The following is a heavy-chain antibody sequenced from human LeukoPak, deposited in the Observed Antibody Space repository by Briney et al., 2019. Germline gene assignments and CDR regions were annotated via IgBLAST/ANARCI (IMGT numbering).Heavy chain of an antibody. CDR1: GRSFCGYY. J-gene: IGHJ5*02. Sequence: SETLSLTCAVYGRSFCGYYWSWIRQPPGKGLEWIGEINHSGSTNYNPSLKSRVTISVDTSKNQFSLKLSSVTAADTAVYYCARGLWFGETKPFDPWGQGTLVTVSS. D-gene: IGHD3-10*01. CDR2: INHSGST. V-gene: IGHV4-34*01. CDR3: ARGLWFGETKPFDP.